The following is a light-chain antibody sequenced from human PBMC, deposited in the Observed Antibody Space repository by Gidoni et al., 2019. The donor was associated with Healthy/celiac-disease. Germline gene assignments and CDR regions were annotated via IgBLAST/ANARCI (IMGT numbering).Light chain of an antibody. CDR2: KAS. V-gene: IGKV1-5*03. CDR1: QSISSW. J-gene: IGKJ2*01. CDR3: QQYNSYSYT. Sequence: DIQMTQSPSTLSASVGDRVTITCRASQSISSWLAWYQQKPGKAPKLLIHKASSLESGVPSRFSGSGSGTEFTLTISSLQPDDFATYYCQQYNSYSYTFGQXTKLEIK.